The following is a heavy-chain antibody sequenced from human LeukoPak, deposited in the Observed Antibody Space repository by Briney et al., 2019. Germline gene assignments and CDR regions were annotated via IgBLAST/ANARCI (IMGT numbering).Heavy chain of an antibody. CDR1: GGSISSYY. D-gene: IGHD3-10*01. Sequence: KTSETLSLTCTVSGGSISSYYWSWIRQPPGKGLEWIGYIYYSGSTNYNPSLKSRVTISVDTSKNQFSLKLSSVTAADTAVYYCARHGDSAMRHLLWFGESFDYWGQGTLVTVSS. J-gene: IGHJ4*02. CDR3: ARHGDSAMRHLLWFGESFDY. V-gene: IGHV4-59*08. CDR2: IYYSGST.